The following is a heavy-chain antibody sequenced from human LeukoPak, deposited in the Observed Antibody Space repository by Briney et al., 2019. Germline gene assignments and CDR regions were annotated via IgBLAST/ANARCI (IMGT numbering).Heavy chain of an antibody. J-gene: IGHJ4*02. V-gene: IGHV4-4*02. CDR2: IHHTGRT. CDR1: GYSISSGYW. CDR3: ARNGDYSADS. Sequence: PSETLSLTCAVSGYSISSGYWWSWVRQPPGKGLEWIGEIHHTGRTNYNPSLKSRATISVDKSKNQFSLKLTSVTAADTAVYYCARNGDYSADSWGQGTLLTVSS. D-gene: IGHD4-17*01.